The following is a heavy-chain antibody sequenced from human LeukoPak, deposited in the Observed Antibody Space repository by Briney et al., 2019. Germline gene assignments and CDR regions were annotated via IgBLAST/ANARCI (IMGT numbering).Heavy chain of an antibody. CDR3: ARGRRVLVVPAATYYFDY. V-gene: IGHV1-8*03. J-gene: IGHJ4*02. CDR1: GYTFTSYD. CDR2: MNHNSGNT. D-gene: IGHD2-2*01. Sequence: ASVKVSCKASGYTFTSYDINWVRQATGQGLEWMGRMNHNSGNTGYAQKFQGRVTITRNTSISTAYMELSSLRSEDTAVYYCARGRRVLVVPAATYYFDYWGQGTLVTVSS.